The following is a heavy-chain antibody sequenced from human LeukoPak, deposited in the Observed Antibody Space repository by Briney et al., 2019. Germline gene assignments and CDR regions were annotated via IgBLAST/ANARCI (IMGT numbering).Heavy chain of an antibody. CDR1: GFTFSSYW. J-gene: IGHJ4*02. CDR2: IYTSGST. CDR3: AREVSSYDFWSGYYEVIDY. V-gene: IGHV4-4*07. Sequence: GSLRLSCAASGFTFSSYWMSWVRQAPGKGLEWIGRIYTSGSTNYNPSLKSRVTMSVDTSKNQFSLKLSSVTAADTAVYYCAREVSSYDFWSGYYEVIDYWGQGTLVTVSS. D-gene: IGHD3-3*01.